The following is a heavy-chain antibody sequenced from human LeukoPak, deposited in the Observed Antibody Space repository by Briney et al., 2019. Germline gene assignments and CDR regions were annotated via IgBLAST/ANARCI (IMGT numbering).Heavy chain of an antibody. J-gene: IGHJ4*02. CDR1: GGPISSGSYY. D-gene: IGHD3-16*01. CDR3: ARESRFTSYFDS. V-gene: IGHV4-61*02. Sequence: QPSQTLSLTCTVSGGPISSGSYYWSWIRQPAGKGLEWIGRIYTSGSTNYNPSLKSRVTISVDTSKNQFSLDLSSVTAADTAVYYCARESRFTSYFDSWGQGTLVTVSS. CDR2: IYTSGST.